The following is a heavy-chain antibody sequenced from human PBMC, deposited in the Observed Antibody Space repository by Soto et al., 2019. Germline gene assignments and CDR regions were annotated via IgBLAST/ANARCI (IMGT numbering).Heavy chain of an antibody. CDR1: GYPFTSYG. V-gene: IGHV1-18*01. CDR3: ARGRYGDY. J-gene: IGHJ4*02. D-gene: IGHD1-1*01. CDR2: ISAHNGNT. Sequence: QVHLVQSGAEVNKPGASVKVSCKASGYPFTSYGITWVRQAPGQGLEWMGWISAHNGNTDYAQKLQGRVIVTRDTSTSTAYMELRSLRSDDTAVYYCARGRYGDYWGQGALVTVSS.